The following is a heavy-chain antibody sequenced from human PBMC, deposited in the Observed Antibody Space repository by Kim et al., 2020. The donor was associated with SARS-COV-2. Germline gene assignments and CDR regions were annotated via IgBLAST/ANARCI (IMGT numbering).Heavy chain of an antibody. CDR3: TTGATYGSGSYLTGDFDD. CDR2: IKSKTDGGTT. Sequence: GGSLRLSCAASGFTFSNAWMSWVRQAPGKGLEWVGRIKSKTDGGTTDYAAPVKGRFTISRDDSKNTLYLQMNSLKTEDTAVYYCTTGATYGSGSYLTGDFDDWGQGTLVTVSS. J-gene: IGHJ4*02. D-gene: IGHD3-10*01. V-gene: IGHV3-15*01. CDR1: GFTFSNAW.